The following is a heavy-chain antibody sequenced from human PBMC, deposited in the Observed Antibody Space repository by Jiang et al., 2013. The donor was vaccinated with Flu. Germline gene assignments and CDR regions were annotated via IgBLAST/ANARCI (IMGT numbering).Heavy chain of an antibody. CDR1: GYTFTSYG. CDR3: ARDPGITMIVVVTIYGMDV. V-gene: IGHV1-18*01. J-gene: IGHJ6*02. D-gene: IGHD3-22*01. Sequence: SGAEVKKPGASVKVSCKASGYTFTSYGISWVRQAPGQGLEWMGWISAYNGNTNYAQKLQGRVTMTTDTSTSTAYMELRSLRSDDTAVYYCARDPGITMIVVVTIYGMDVWGQGTTVTVSS. CDR2: ISAYNGNT.